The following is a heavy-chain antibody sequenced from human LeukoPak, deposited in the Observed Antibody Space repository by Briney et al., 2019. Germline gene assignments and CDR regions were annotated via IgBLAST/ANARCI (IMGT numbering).Heavy chain of an antibody. CDR1: GFTFSSYG. CDR3: ARKVLEGAHHRKNYYYYMDV. Sequence: PGGSLRLSCAASGFTFSSYGMHWVRQAPGKGLEWVAVIWYGGSNKYYADSVKGRFTISRDNSKNTLYLQMNSLRAEDTAVYYCARKVLEGAHHRKNYYYYMDVWGKGTTVTVSS. V-gene: IGHV3-33*08. CDR2: IWYGGSNK. J-gene: IGHJ6*03. D-gene: IGHD1-1*01.